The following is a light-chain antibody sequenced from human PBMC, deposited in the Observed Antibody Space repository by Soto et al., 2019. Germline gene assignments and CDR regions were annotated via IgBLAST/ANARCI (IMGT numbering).Light chain of an antibody. V-gene: IGLV1-51*02. J-gene: IGLJ7*01. CDR3: GTWDSSLSDGAV. CDR1: YSNIGHNY. CDR2: ENN. Sequence: QAVLTQPPSVSAAPGQKGTISCSGSYSNIGHNYVSWYQQLPGTAPRLLIYENNRRPSGIPDRFSGSKSGTSATLDITGLQTGDEADYYCGTWDSSLSDGAVFGGGTQLTVL.